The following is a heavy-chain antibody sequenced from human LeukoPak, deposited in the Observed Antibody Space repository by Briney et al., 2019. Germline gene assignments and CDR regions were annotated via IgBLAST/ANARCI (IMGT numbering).Heavy chain of an antibody. J-gene: IGHJ5*02. Sequence: GGSLRLSCAASGFTFSSTGMNWVRQAPGKGLEWVSYISSATSTIYYADSVKGRFTISRDNAKNSLYLQMNSLRAEDTAVYYCARDVTYYGGDWFDPWGQGTLVAVSS. V-gene: IGHV3-48*04. CDR3: ARDVTYYGGDWFDP. CDR1: GFTFSSTG. D-gene: IGHD4-23*01. CDR2: ISSATSTI.